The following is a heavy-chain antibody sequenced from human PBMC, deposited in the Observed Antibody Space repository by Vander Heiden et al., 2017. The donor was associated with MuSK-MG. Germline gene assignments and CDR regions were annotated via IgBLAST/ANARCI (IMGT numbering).Heavy chain of an antibody. CDR2: INPRGGST. J-gene: IGHJ6*02. D-gene: IGHD4-17*01. Sequence: QVQLVQSGAEVKKPGASVKVSCKASRYTFTSYYMHWVRQAPGQGLEWMGIINPRGGSTSYAPKFQGRVTMTRDTSTSTVYMELSSLRSEDTAVYYCARVNFGVTVTPGVDYYYYGMDVWGQGTTVTVSS. V-gene: IGHV1-46*01. CDR1: RYTFTSYY. CDR3: ARVNFGVTVTPGVDYYYYGMDV.